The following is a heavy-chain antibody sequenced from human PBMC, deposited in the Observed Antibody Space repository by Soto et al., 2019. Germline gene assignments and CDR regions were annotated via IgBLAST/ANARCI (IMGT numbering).Heavy chain of an antibody. Sequence: QVQLQESGPGLVKPSQTLSLTCTVSGGSISSGGYYWSWIRQHPGKGLEWIGYIYYSGSTYYNPSLKSRVTISVDTSKNQFSLKLSSVTAADTAVYYCVRDRITYYYDSSGYYYMGGEVDYWGQGTLVTVSS. CDR3: VRDRITYYYDSSGYYYMGGEVDY. V-gene: IGHV4-31*03. J-gene: IGHJ4*02. CDR1: GGSISSGGYY. D-gene: IGHD3-22*01. CDR2: IYYSGST.